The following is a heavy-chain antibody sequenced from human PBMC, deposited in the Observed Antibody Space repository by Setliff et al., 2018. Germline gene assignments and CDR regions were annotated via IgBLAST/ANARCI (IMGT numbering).Heavy chain of an antibody. CDR2: IYIGGSA. CDR3: ARGSSGWYAGAFDI. J-gene: IGHJ3*02. Sequence: SETLSLTCTVSGGSISSYYWSWIRQPAGKGLEWIGHIYIGGSANSNPSLKSRVTMSIDTSKNQFSQKLNSVTAADMAVYYCARGSSGWYAGAFDIWGQGTMVTVSS. D-gene: IGHD6-19*01. CDR1: GGSISSYY. V-gene: IGHV4-4*07.